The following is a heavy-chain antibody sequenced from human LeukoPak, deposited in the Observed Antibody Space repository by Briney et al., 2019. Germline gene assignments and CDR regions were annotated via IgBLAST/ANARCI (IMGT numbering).Heavy chain of an antibody. D-gene: IGHD2-2*01. Sequence: SETLSLTCTVSGYSISSGFYWGWIRQPPGKGLECIGSIYHSGSTNYNPSLKSRVTISVDTSQNQFSLKVNSVTAADTAVYYCARGDCSSTICYSPMDVWGKGTTVTVSS. CDR1: GYSISSGFY. V-gene: IGHV4-38-2*02. J-gene: IGHJ6*03. CDR2: IYHSGST. CDR3: ARGDCSSTICYSPMDV.